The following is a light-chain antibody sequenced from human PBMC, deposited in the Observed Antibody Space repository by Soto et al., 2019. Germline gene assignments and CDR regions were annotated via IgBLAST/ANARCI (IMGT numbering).Light chain of an antibody. V-gene: IGKV2-28*01. CDR3: IQTLQTPLT. CDR1: QSRLHIHGYNY. Sequence: DIVMTQSPLSRPVTPGEPASIACGSSQSRLHIHGYNYLDWYLXKQGQSQQLXIYLASNRASGVPDRFSGSGSGTDFTMKISRVEAEDFGVDECIQTLQTPLTFGGGTKVDIK. J-gene: IGKJ4*01. CDR2: LAS.